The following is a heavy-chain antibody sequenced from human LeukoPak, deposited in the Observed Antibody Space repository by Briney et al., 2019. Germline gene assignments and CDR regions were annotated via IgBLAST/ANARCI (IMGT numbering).Heavy chain of an antibody. V-gene: IGHV3-7*01. CDR2: IEKNGSGK. Sequence: GGSLRLSCAASGFTFSSYSMNWVRQAPGKGLEWVAIIEKNGSGKNYVDSVKGRFTISSDNAKNSLYLQMNNLRAEDTAVYYCARGPPFDYWGQGTLVTVSS. CDR1: GFTFSSYS. J-gene: IGHJ4*02. CDR3: ARGPPFDY.